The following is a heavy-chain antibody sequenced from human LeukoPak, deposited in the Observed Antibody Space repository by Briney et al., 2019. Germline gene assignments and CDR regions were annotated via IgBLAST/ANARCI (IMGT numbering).Heavy chain of an antibody. Sequence: PSETLSLTCTVSGDSISSGDYYWSWIRQPAGKGLEWIGRISSSGSTNYNPSLKSRVTISVDTSKNQFSLKLSSVTAADTAVYYCARRVTKHILTGYYTPIRGYYYYYMDVWGKGTTVTISS. CDR1: GDSISSGDYY. CDR2: ISSSGST. J-gene: IGHJ6*03. D-gene: IGHD3-9*01. V-gene: IGHV4-61*02. CDR3: ARRVTKHILTGYYTPIRGYYYYYMDV.